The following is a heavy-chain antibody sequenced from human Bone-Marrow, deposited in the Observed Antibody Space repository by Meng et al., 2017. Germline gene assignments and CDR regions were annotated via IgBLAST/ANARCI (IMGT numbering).Heavy chain of an antibody. CDR3: ARDVGATNGLDY. CDR2: IIPIFGTA. V-gene: IGHV1-69*13. CDR1: GGTFSSYA. Sequence: SVNVSCKASGGTFSSYAISWVRQAPGQGLEWMGRIIPIFGTANYAQKFQGRVTITADESTSAAYMELSSQRSEDTAVYYCARDVGATNGLDYWGQGTMVTVSS. J-gene: IGHJ4*02. D-gene: IGHD1-26*01.